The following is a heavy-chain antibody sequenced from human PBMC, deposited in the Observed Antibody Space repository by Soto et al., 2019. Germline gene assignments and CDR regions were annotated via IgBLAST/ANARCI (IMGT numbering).Heavy chain of an antibody. J-gene: IGHJ4*02. V-gene: IGHV4-31*03. CDR2: IYYSGST. CDR1: GGSISSGGYY. Sequence: SETLSLTCTVSGGSISSGGYYWSWIRQHPGKGLEWIGYIYYSGSTYYNPSLKSRVTMSVDTSKNQFSLKLSSVTAADTAVYYCARDPGYSGYFDYWGQGTLVTVSA. D-gene: IGHD5-12*01. CDR3: ARDPGYSGYFDY.